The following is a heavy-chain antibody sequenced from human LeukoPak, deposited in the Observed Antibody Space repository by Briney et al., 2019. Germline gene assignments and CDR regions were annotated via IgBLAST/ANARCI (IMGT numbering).Heavy chain of an antibody. V-gene: IGHV1-69*05. CDR2: IIPIFGTA. Sequence: ASSVKVSCKASGGTFSSYAISWVRQAPGQGLEWKVGIIPIFGTANYAQKFQGRVTITTDESTSTAYMGLSSLRSEDTAVYYCARRRVAAAGTEFDYWGRGTLVTVSS. CDR3: ARRRVAAAGTEFDY. J-gene: IGHJ4*02. CDR1: GGTFSSYA. D-gene: IGHD6-13*01.